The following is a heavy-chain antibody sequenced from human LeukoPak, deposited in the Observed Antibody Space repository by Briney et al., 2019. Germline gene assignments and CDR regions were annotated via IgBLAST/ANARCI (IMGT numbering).Heavy chain of an antibody. V-gene: IGHV4-34*01. CDR1: GGSFSGYY. Sequence: SETLSLTCAVYGGSFSGYYWSWIRQPPGKGLEWIGEINHSGSTNYNPSLKSRVTISVDTSKNQFSLKLSSVTAADTAVYYCARGAYCSGGSCYSGGGWPRYPFDYWGQGTLVTVSS. CDR2: INHSGST. CDR3: ARGAYCSGGSCYSGGGWPRYPFDY. D-gene: IGHD2-15*01. J-gene: IGHJ4*02.